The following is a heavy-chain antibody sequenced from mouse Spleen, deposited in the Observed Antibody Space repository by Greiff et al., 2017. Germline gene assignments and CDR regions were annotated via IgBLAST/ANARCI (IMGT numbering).Heavy chain of an antibody. CDR2: IYPRSGNT. Sequence: VQLQESGAELARPGASVKLSCKASGYIFTSYGISWVKQRTGQGLEWIGEIYPRSGNTYYNEKFKGKATLTADKSSSTAYMELRSLTSEDSAVYFCARWAYGSSYFDYWGQGTTLTVSS. V-gene: IGHV1-81*01. CDR1: GYIFTSYG. J-gene: IGHJ2*01. CDR3: ARWAYGSSYFDY. D-gene: IGHD1-1*01.